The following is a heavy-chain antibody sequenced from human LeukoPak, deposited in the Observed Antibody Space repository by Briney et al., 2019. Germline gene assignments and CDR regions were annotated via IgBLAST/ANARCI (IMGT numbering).Heavy chain of an antibody. Sequence: PGGSLRLSCAASGFTFSNAWMSWVRQAPGKGLEWVGRIKSKTDGATTDYAAPVKGRFTISRDDSKNTLYLQMNSLKTEDTAVYYCTGQRATDYYYYMDVWGKGTTVTVSS. CDR2: IKSKTDGATT. CDR1: GFTFSNAW. D-gene: IGHD2-15*01. CDR3: TGQRATDYYYYMDV. V-gene: IGHV3-15*01. J-gene: IGHJ6*03.